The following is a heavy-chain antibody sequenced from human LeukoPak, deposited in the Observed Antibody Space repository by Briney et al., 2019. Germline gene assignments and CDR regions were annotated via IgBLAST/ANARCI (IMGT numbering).Heavy chain of an antibody. V-gene: IGHV1-69*06. CDR1: RGTFSSYA. Sequence: GASVKVSCKASRGTFSSYAISWVRQAPGQGLEWMGGIIPIFGTANYAQKFQGRVTITADKSTSTAYMELSSLRSEDTAVYYCARAREQSLGYAFDIWGQGTMVTVSS. D-gene: IGHD1/OR15-1a*01. CDR2: IIPIFGTA. CDR3: ARAREQSLGYAFDI. J-gene: IGHJ3*02.